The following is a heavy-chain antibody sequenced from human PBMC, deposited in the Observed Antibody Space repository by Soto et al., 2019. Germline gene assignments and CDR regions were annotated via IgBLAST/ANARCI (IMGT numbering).Heavy chain of an antibody. CDR3: ARDREATRPGWFDP. Sequence: PSETLYLTCTVSGGSISTFYWSWIRQPPGKGLEWIGYIYYNGNTNYNPSLKSRVTISVDTSKNQFSLKLSSVTAADAAVYFCARDREATRPGWFDPWGQGTQVTVSS. CDR1: GGSISTFY. CDR2: IYYNGNT. V-gene: IGHV4-59*01. D-gene: IGHD6-6*01. J-gene: IGHJ5*02.